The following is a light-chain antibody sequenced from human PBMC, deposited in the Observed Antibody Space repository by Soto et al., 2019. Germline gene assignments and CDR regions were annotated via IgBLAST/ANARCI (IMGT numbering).Light chain of an antibody. CDR3: QQYYSSPYT. Sequence: DIVMTQSPDSLAESLGERGTINCKSSQSVLYSSNNKNYLAWYQQKPGQPPKLLIYWASTRESGVPDRFSGSGSGTDFTLTISSLQAEDVAVYYCQQYYSSPYTFGQGTKLEIK. V-gene: IGKV4-1*01. J-gene: IGKJ2*01. CDR2: WAS. CDR1: QSVLYSSNNKNY.